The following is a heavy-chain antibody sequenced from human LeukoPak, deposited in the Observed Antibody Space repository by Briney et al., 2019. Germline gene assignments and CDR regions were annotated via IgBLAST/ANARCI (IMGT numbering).Heavy chain of an antibody. D-gene: IGHD6-19*01. V-gene: IGHV3-23*01. Sequence: PGGSLRLSCAASGFTFSSYGMSWVRQAPGQGLEWVSAISGSGGSTYYADSVKGRFTISRDNSKNTLYLQMNSLRAEDTAVYYCAKETDSSGWDYYYYMDVWGKGTTVTISS. CDR1: GFTFSSYG. J-gene: IGHJ6*03. CDR3: AKETDSSGWDYYYYMDV. CDR2: ISGSGGST.